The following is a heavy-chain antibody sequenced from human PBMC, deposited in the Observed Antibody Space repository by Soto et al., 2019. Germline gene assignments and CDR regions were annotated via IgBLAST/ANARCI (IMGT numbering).Heavy chain of an antibody. CDR2: IIPILGIA. CDR3: ARDSSGYDGAFDI. V-gene: IGHV1-69*04. CDR1: GGTFSSYT. D-gene: IGHD5-12*01. J-gene: IGHJ3*02. Sequence: SVKVSFKASGGTFSSYTISWVRQAPGQGLEWMGRIIPILGIANYAQKFQGRVTITADKSTSTAYMELSSLRSEDTAVYYCARDSSGYDGAFDIWGQGTMVTVSS.